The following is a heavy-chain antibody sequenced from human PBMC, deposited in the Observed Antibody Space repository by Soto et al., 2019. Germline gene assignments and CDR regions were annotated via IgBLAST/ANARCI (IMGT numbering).Heavy chain of an antibody. D-gene: IGHD5-12*01. CDR2: ISYDGSNK. CDR1: GFTFSSYG. V-gene: IGHV3-30*18. J-gene: IGHJ4*02. Sequence: GGSLRLSCAASGFTFSSYGMHWVRQAPGKGLEWVAVISYDGSNKYYADSVKGRFTISRDNSKNTLYLQMNSLRAEDTAVYYCAKDAPRYSGFDFSQWGQGTLVTVSS. CDR3: AKDAPRYSGFDFSQ.